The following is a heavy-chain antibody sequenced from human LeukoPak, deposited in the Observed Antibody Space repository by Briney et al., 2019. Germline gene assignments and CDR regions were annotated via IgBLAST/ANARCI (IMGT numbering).Heavy chain of an antibody. J-gene: IGHJ4*02. CDR2: INHSGST. D-gene: IGHD1-1*01. CDR1: GESFSGYY. V-gene: IGHV4-34*01. CDR3: ARHIGWKPFDY. Sequence: SETLSLTCAVYGESFSGYYWSWIRQPPGKGLEWIGEINHSGSTNYNPSLKSRVTISVDTSKNQFSLKLSSVTAADTAVYYCARHIGWKPFDYWGQGTLVTVSS.